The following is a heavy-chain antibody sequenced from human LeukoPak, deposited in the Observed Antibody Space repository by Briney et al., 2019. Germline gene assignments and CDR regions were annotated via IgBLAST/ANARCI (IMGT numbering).Heavy chain of an antibody. Sequence: SETLSLTRTVSGGSISSYYWSWIRQPPGKGLEWIGYIYYSGSTNYNPSLKSRVTISVDTSKNQFSLKLSSVTAADTAVYYCARVPCSSTSCYRRLAFDIWGQGTMVTVSS. D-gene: IGHD2-2*01. CDR2: IYYSGST. J-gene: IGHJ3*02. CDR1: GGSISSYY. CDR3: ARVPCSSTSCYRRLAFDI. V-gene: IGHV4-59*01.